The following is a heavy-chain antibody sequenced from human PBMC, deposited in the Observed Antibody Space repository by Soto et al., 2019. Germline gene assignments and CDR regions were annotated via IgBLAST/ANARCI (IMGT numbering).Heavy chain of an antibody. CDR3: AKGRDDSGSYYTDFDH. V-gene: IGHV3-23*01. Sequence: GSLRLSCAASGFSFRNYAMSWVRLPPGKGLEFVSIISGGGGTTKDADSVRGRFTVSRDNSENTLFLQMKSLTAGDTAVYFCAKGRDDSGSYYTDFDHWGQGVPVTVSS. J-gene: IGHJ4*02. D-gene: IGHD3-10*01. CDR1: GFSFRNYA. CDR2: ISGGGGTT.